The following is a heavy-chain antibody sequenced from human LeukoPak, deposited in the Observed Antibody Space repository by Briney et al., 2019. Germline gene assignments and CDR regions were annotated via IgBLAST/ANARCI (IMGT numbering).Heavy chain of an antibody. CDR1: GFTFGSYS. CDR2: ISSSSSYI. V-gene: IGHV3-21*03. Sequence: GGSLRLSCAASGFTFGSYSMNWVRQAPGKGLEWVSSISSSSSYIYYADSVKGRFTISRDNAKNSLYLQMNSLRAEDTAVYYCASESYYGSGSYYSRRHNWFDPWGQGTLVTVSS. CDR3: ASESYYGSGSYYSRRHNWFDP. D-gene: IGHD3-10*01. J-gene: IGHJ5*02.